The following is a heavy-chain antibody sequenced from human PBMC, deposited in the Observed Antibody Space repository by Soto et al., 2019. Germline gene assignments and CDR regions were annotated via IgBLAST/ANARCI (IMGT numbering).Heavy chain of an antibody. CDR1: GDSLSNNA. V-gene: IGHV3-23*01. CDR2: ISAGGDTT. CDR3: AKDIRSIRTKNWFDP. D-gene: IGHD6-6*01. Sequence: PGGSLRLSCPSSGDSLSNNAISWIRQAPERGLECVSDISAGGDTTSYSDSVKGRFTISRDNSKNTLYLQMNTLKAEDTAVYYFAKDIRSIRTKNWFDPWGQGTLVTGPS. J-gene: IGHJ5*02.